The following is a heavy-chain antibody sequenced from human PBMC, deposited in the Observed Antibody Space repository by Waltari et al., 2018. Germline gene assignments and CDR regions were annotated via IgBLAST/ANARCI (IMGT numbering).Heavy chain of an antibody. CDR3: ARGTAVALYWYFDL. Sequence: QVQLQQWGAGLLKPSETLSLTCAVYGGSFSGYYWRWIRQPPGKGLEWIGEINHSGSTNYNPSLKSRVTISVDTSKNQFSLKLSSVTAADTAVYYCARGTAVALYWYFDLWGRGTLVTVSS. V-gene: IGHV4-34*01. CDR1: GGSFSGYY. D-gene: IGHD6-19*01. J-gene: IGHJ2*01. CDR2: INHSGST.